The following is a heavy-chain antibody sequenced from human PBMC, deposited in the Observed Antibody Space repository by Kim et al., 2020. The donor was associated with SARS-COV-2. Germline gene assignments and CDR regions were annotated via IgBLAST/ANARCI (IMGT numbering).Heavy chain of an antibody. Sequence: GGSLRLSCAASGFTFSSYDMHWVRQATGKGLEWVSAIGTAGDTYYPASVKGRFTISRENAKNSLYLQMNSLRAGDTAVYYCARGYHYYDSSGYQLFDYWGQGTLVTVSS. CDR1: GFTFSSYD. CDR2: IGTAGDT. CDR3: ARGYHYYDSSGYQLFDY. D-gene: IGHD3-22*01. V-gene: IGHV3-13*01. J-gene: IGHJ4*02.